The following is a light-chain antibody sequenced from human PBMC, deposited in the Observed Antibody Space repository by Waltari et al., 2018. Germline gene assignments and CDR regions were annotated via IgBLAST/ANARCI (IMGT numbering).Light chain of an antibody. CDR2: WAS. V-gene: IGKV4-1*01. J-gene: IGKJ3*01. CDR3: QQYYFSPPT. CDR1: HDLLYSSTNKNY. Sequence: DIVMTQSPDSLSLSMGESATINCKSSHDLLYSSTNKNYIASYQQKAGQPPKLLIYWASTRESWVPDRFSGSGSGTDFTLTITGLQAEDVAVYYCQQYYFSPPTFGPGTKVDFK.